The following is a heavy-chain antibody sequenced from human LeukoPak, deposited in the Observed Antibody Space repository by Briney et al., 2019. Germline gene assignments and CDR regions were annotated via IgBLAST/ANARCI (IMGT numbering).Heavy chain of an antibody. D-gene: IGHD3-16*01. J-gene: IGHJ6*02. V-gene: IGHV3-7*03. CDR3: ARGGGLDV. Sequence: GGSLRLSCEAYGFTFSSYWMNWARQAPGKGLEWVASINHNGNVNYYVDSVKVRFTISRDNAKNSLYLQMSNLRAEDTAVYFCARGGGLDVWGQGATVTVSS. CDR2: INHNGNVN. CDR1: GFTFSSYW.